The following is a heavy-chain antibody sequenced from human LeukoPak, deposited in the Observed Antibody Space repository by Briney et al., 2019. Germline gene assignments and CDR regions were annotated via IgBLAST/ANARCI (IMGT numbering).Heavy chain of an antibody. Sequence: PGGSLRLSCAASGFTFSSYAMHWVRQAPGKGLVWVAVISYDGSNKYYADSVKGRFTISRDNSKNTLYLQMNSLRAEDTAVYYCARVDVWELPNFDYWGQGTLVTVSS. CDR3: ARVDVWELPNFDY. J-gene: IGHJ4*02. CDR1: GFTFSSYA. D-gene: IGHD1-26*01. CDR2: ISYDGSNK. V-gene: IGHV3-30-3*01.